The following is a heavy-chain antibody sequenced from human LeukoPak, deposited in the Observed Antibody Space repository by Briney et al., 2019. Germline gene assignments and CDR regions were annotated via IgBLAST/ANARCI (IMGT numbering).Heavy chain of an antibody. J-gene: IGHJ4*02. D-gene: IGHD1-20*01. V-gene: IGHV4-4*09. CDR1: GDSISSSY. CDR2: ISASGNT. Sequence: SETLSLTCTVSGDSISSSYWNWIRQTPGKGLEWIGYISASGNTNYNPSLKSRIITSVDMSKNQFSLKLSSVTAADTAVYYCARLIPGTTGLRKNYWGQGTLVTVSP. CDR3: ARLIPGTTGLRKNY.